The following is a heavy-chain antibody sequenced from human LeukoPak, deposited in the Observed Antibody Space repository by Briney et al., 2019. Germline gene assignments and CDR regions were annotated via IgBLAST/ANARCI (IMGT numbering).Heavy chain of an antibody. Sequence: PGGSLRLSCAASGFTFSDYYMSWIRQAPGKGLEWVSYISSSGSTIYYADSVKGRFTISRDNAKNSLYLQMNSLRAEDTAVYCCARDPRTTVTTYYYGMDVWGQGTTVTVSS. V-gene: IGHV3-11*01. CDR2: ISSSGSTI. CDR1: GFTFSDYY. J-gene: IGHJ6*02. CDR3: ARDPRTTVTTYYYGMDV. D-gene: IGHD4-11*01.